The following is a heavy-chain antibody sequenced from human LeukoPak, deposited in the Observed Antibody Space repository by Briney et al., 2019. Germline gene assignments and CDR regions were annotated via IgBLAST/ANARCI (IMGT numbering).Heavy chain of an antibody. Sequence: PSETLSLTCTVSGGSISSSTYYWGWIRQPPGTGLEWIGSIYYSGSTYNNPSLKSRVTIFVDTSKNQFSLKLSSVTATDTAVYYCARTYGDYDGAFDVWGQGTMVTVSS. CDR1: GGSISSSTYY. CDR2: IYYSGST. CDR3: ARTYGDYDGAFDV. V-gene: IGHV4-39*01. J-gene: IGHJ3*01. D-gene: IGHD4-17*01.